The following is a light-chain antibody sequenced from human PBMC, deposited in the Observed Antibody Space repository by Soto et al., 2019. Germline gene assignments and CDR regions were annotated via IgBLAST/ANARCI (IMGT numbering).Light chain of an antibody. CDR1: QSVSNK. J-gene: IGKJ4*01. V-gene: IGKV3-15*01. CDR3: QQYNNWPPVT. CDR2: GAS. Sequence: EIVMTQSPATLSVSPGERATLSCRASQSVSNKLAWYQQKPGQAPRLLIYGASTRAPGIPARFSGSGSGTEFTLPISSLQSEDFAFYYCQQYNNWPPVTFGGGTKVEIK.